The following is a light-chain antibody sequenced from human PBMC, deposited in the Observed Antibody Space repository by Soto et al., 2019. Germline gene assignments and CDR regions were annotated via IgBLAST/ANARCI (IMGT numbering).Light chain of an antibody. J-gene: IGKJ4*01. CDR3: QKYNSAPLT. Sequence: DIQMTQSPSTLSASVGDTVTVTCRASQSVSGWLAWYQQKPGEAPKLLIYAASSLQSGVPSRFSGSGSGTDFTLTISGLQPEDVATYYCQKYNSAPLTFGGGTRWIS. V-gene: IGKV1-5*01. CDR2: AAS. CDR1: QSVSGW.